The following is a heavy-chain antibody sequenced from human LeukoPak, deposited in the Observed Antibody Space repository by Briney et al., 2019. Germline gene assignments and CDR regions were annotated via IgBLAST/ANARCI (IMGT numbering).Heavy chain of an antibody. CDR3: ARDWGVYCSSTSCYQEGRAFDI. Sequence: AASVKVSCKASGYTFTSYGISWVRQAPGQGLEWMGWISGYNGNTNYAQKLQGRVTMTTDTSTSTAYMELRSLRSDDTAVYYCARDWGVYCSSTSCYQEGRAFDIWGQGTMVTVSS. J-gene: IGHJ3*02. CDR1: GYTFTSYG. CDR2: ISGYNGNT. V-gene: IGHV1-18*01. D-gene: IGHD2-2*01.